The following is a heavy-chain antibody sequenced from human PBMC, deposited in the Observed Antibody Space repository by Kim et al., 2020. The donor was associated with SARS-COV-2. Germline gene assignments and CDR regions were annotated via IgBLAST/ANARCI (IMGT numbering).Heavy chain of an antibody. CDR3: AREYFRVTIFGVVSRHGMDV. Sequence: SETLSLTCTVSGGSISSGDYYWSWIRQPPGKGLEWIGYIYYSGSTYYNPSLKSRVTISVDTSKNQFSLKLSSVTAADTAVYYCAREYFRVTIFGVVSRHGMDVWGKGTTVTVSS. V-gene: IGHV4-30-4*01. CDR2: IYYSGST. CDR1: GGSISSGDYY. J-gene: IGHJ6*04. D-gene: IGHD3-3*01.